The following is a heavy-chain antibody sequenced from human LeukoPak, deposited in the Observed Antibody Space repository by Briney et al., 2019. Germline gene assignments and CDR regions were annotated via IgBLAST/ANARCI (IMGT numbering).Heavy chain of an antibody. Sequence: ASVKVSCKASGYTCTGYYIHWVRQAPGQGLEWMGWINPKSGGTNYAQKFQGRVTMTRDTSITTADMELSRLTSDDTAVYYCVRTSAAALFDYWGQGTLVTVSS. CDR3: VRTSAAALFDY. J-gene: IGHJ4*02. V-gene: IGHV1-2*02. D-gene: IGHD6-13*01. CDR2: INPKSGGT. CDR1: GYTCTGYY.